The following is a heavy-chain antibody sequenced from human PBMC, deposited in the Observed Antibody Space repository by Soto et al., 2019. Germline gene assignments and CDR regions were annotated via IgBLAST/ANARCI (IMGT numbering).Heavy chain of an antibody. J-gene: IGHJ6*02. D-gene: IGHD3-3*01. Sequence: PSETLSLTCTFSGGSISSGGYYWSWIRQHPGKGLEWIGYIYYSGSTYYNPSLKSRVTISVDTSKNQFSLKLSSVTAADTAVYYCAGNTGYDFWSGYYSGYYYGMDVWGQGTTVTVSS. CDR2: IYYSGST. V-gene: IGHV4-31*03. CDR1: GGSISSGGYY. CDR3: AGNTGYDFWSGYYSGYYYGMDV.